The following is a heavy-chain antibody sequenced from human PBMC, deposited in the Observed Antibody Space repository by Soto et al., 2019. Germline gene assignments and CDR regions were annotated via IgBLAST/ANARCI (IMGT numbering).Heavy chain of an antibody. J-gene: IGHJ6*02. Sequence: PGASLKISCKGSGYSFTSYWIGWVRQMPGKGLEWMGIIYPGDSDTRYSPSFQGQVTISADKSISTAYLQWSSLKASDTAMYYCARYSSVSDRAVGGYYDVMDRWGHGTTVTGSS. D-gene: IGHD6-25*01. CDR3: ARYSSVSDRAVGGYYDVMDR. CDR2: IYPGDSDT. CDR1: GYSFTSYW. V-gene: IGHV5-51*01.